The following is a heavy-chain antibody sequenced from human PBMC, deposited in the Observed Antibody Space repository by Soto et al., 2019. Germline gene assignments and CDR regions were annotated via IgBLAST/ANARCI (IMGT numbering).Heavy chain of an antibody. CDR2: ISYDGSNK. D-gene: IGHD3-22*01. J-gene: IGHJ4*02. Sequence: HPGGSLRLSCAASGFTFSSYGMHWVRQAPGKGLEWVAVISYDGSNKYYADSVKGRFTISRDNSKNTLYLQMNSLRAEDTAVYYCANLRITMIVVPGAYWGQGTLVTV. CDR3: ANLRITMIVVPGAY. CDR1: GFTFSSYG. V-gene: IGHV3-30*18.